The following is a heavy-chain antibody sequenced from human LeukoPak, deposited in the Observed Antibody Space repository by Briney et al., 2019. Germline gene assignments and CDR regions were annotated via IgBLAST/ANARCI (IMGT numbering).Heavy chain of an antibody. D-gene: IGHD2-15*01. J-gene: IGHJ4*02. CDR2: INPNSGGT. CDR3: ARDRPRCSGGSCYSWDY. Sequence: GASVKVSCKASGYTFTGYSMHWVRQAPGQGLEWMGRINPNSGGTNYAQKFQGRVTMTRDTSISTAYMELSRLRSDDTAVYYCARDRPRCSGGSCYSWDYWGQGTLVTVSS. V-gene: IGHV1-2*06. CDR1: GYTFTGYS.